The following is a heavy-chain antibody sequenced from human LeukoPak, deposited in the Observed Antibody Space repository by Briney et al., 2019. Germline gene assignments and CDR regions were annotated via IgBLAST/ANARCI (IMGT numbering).Heavy chain of an antibody. CDR2: IYYSGST. CDR3: ARHGGGYNLWYFDY. CDR1: GGSISGYY. J-gene: IGHJ4*02. Sequence: SETLSLTCTVSGGSISGYYWSWIRQPPGKGLEWIGYIYYSGSTNYNPSLKSRVTISVDTSKNQFSLKLSSVTAADTAVYYCARHGGGYNLWYFDYWGQGTLVTVSS. D-gene: IGHD5-24*01. V-gene: IGHV4-59*08.